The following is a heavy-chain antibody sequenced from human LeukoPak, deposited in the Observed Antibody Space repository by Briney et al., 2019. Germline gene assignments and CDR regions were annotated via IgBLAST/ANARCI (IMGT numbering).Heavy chain of an antibody. V-gene: IGHV3-21*01. Sequence: GGSLRLSCAASGFTFSSYSMNWVRQAPGKGLEWVSSISSSSSYIYYADSVKGRFTISRDNAKNSLYLQMNSLRAEDTAVYYCARDRYRVVVTALNYQVLYDYWGQGTLVTVSS. J-gene: IGHJ4*02. CDR3: ARDRYRVVVTALNYQVLYDY. D-gene: IGHD2-21*02. CDR1: GFTFSSYS. CDR2: ISSSSSYI.